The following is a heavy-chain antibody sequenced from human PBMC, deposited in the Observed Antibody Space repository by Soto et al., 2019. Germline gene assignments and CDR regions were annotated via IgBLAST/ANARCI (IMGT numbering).Heavy chain of an antibody. V-gene: IGHV1-18*01. CDR3: ARVIPYVESCFDP. CDR1: GYTFTNFG. Sequence: SVKVSCQASGYTFTNFGVTWVRRAPGQGLGWMGWISAYTDTPNYAQKFQGRVTMTIDTSTSTAYMDLRSLTSDDTAVYYCARVIPYVESCFDPWGQGTLVTVSS. CDR2: ISAYTDTP. D-gene: IGHD2-2*02. J-gene: IGHJ5*01.